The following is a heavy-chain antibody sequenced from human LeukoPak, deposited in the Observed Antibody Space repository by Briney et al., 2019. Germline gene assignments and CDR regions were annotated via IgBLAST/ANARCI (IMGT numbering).Heavy chain of an antibody. CDR1: GFTFSSYA. Sequence: GRSLRLSCAASGFTFSSYAMHRVRQAPGKGLEWVAVISYDGSNKYYADSVKGRFTISRDNSKNTLYLQMNSLRAEDTAVYYCARENSGLDYWGQGTLVTVYS. D-gene: IGHD5/OR15-5a*01. V-gene: IGHV3-30-3*01. CDR2: ISYDGSNK. J-gene: IGHJ4*02. CDR3: ARENSGLDY.